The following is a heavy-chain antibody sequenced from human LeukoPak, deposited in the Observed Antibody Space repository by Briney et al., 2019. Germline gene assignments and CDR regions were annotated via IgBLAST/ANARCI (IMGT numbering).Heavy chain of an antibody. CDR1: GCTLTELS. CDR2: FDPEDGET. Sequence: ASVKVSCKVSGCTLTELSMHWVRQAPGKGLEWMGGFDPEDGETIYAQKFQGRVTMTEDTSTDTAYMELSSLRSEDTAVYYCATLRYAAVAGIDLPTDYWGQGTLVTVSS. V-gene: IGHV1-24*01. D-gene: IGHD6-19*01. CDR3: ATLRYAAVAGIDLPTDY. J-gene: IGHJ4*02.